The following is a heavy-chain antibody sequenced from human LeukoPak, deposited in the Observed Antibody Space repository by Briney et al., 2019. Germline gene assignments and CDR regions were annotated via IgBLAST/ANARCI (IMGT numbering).Heavy chain of an antibody. CDR3: ARHKGWELLRGDAFDI. D-gene: IGHD1-26*01. J-gene: IGHJ3*02. V-gene: IGHV4-39*01. CDR2: IYYSGST. Sequence: SETLSLTCTVPGGSISSSSYYWGWIRQPPGKGLEWIGSIYYSGSTYYNPSLKSRVTISVDTSKNQFSLKLSSVTAADTAVYYCARHKGWELLRGDAFDIWGQGTMVTVSS. CDR1: GGSISSSSYY.